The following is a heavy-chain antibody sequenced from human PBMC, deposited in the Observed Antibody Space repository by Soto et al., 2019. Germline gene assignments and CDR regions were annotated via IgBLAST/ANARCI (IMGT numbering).Heavy chain of an antibody. J-gene: IGHJ6*02. CDR2: IYYSGST. Sequence: SETLSLTCTVSGCSISSSSYYWGWIRQPPGTWLEWIGSIYYSGSTYYNPSLKSRVTISVDTSKNQFSLKLSSVTAADTAVYYCARQERHYDILTAYDYYYYGMDVWGQGTTVT. CDR3: ARQERHYDILTAYDYYYYGMDV. CDR1: GCSISSSSYY. D-gene: IGHD3-9*01. V-gene: IGHV4-39*01.